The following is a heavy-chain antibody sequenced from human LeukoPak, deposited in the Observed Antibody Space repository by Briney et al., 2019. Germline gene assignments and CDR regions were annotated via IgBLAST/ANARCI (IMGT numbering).Heavy chain of an antibody. V-gene: IGHV4-61*01. CDR3: ARFKSSGWYYFDY. D-gene: IGHD6-19*01. J-gene: IGHJ4*02. Sequence: SETLSLTCIVSGDSVSRTSYYYWSWIRQPPGKGLEWLGNIYSSGSANYNPSLKSRVTMSVDTSNNQFSLKLSSVTAADSAVYYCARFKSSGWYYFDYWGQGTLVTVSS. CDR2: IYSSGSA. CDR1: GDSVSRTSYYY.